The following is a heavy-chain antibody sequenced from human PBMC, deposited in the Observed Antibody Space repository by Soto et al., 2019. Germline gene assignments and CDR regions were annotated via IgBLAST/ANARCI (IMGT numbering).Heavy chain of an antibody. J-gene: IGHJ6*02. V-gene: IGHV3-48*02. Sequence: EVQLVESGGGLVQPGGSLRLSCAASGFTFSSYSMNWVRQAPGKGLEWVSYISSSSSTIYYADSLKGRFTISRDNAKNPLYLQMNSLRDEDTAVYYCAGGRVRFLEWRIKGYYGMDVWGQGTTVTVSS. CDR1: GFTFSSYS. CDR3: AGGRVRFLEWRIKGYYGMDV. CDR2: ISSSSSTI. D-gene: IGHD3-3*01.